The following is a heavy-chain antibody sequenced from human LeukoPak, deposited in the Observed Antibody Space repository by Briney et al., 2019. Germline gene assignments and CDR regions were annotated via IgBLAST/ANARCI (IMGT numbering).Heavy chain of an antibody. CDR2: ISSSSSYI. CDR3: ARDPYYDILTGYQDDNWFDP. V-gene: IGHV3-21*01. D-gene: IGHD3-9*01. Sequence: GGSLRLSCAASGFTFSSYSMNWVRQAPGKGLEWVSSISSSSSYIYYADSVKGRFTISRDNAKNPLYLQMNSLRAEDTAVYYCARDPYYDILTGYQDDNWFDPWGQGTLVTVSS. J-gene: IGHJ5*02. CDR1: GFTFSSYS.